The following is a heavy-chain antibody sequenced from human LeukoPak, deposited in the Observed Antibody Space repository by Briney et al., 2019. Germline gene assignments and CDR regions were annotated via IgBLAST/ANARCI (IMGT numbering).Heavy chain of an antibody. D-gene: IGHD2-15*01. Sequence: ASVKVSCKASGYTFTSYGISWVRQAPAQGLEWMGWISAYIGNTNYAQKLQGRVTMTTDTSTSTAYMELRSLRSDDTAVYYCARNLGYCSGGSCYFGYYYGMDVWGQGTTVTVSS. V-gene: IGHV1-18*01. CDR3: ARNLGYCSGGSCYFGYYYGMDV. CDR1: GYTFTSYG. CDR2: ISAYIGNT. J-gene: IGHJ6*02.